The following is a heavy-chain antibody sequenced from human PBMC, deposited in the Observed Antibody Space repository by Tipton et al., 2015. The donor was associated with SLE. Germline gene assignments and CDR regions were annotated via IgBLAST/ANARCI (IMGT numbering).Heavy chain of an antibody. V-gene: IGHV4-59*11. CDR3: ARDGRFSGGYLDWFFDL. CDR2: IHYTGST. Sequence: TLSLTCTVSDASISGHYWSWIRQPPGKGLEWIGYIHYTGSTFYNPSLKSRVTMSVDTSKNQFSLRLTSVTAADTAIYYCARDGRFSGGYLDWFFDLWGRGTLVTVSS. CDR1: DASISGHY. J-gene: IGHJ2*01. D-gene: IGHD1-26*01.